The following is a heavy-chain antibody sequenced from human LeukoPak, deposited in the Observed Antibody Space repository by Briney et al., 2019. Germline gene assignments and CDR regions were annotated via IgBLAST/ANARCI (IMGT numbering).Heavy chain of an antibody. J-gene: IGHJ6*03. V-gene: IGHV3-21*01. CDR2: ISSSSSYI. CDR3: ARGSYGSGFRTMDV. Sequence: GGSLRLSCAASGFTFSSYSMNWVRQAPGKGLEWVSSISSSSSYIYYADSVKGRFTISRDNAKNSLYLQMNSLRAEDTAVYYCARGSYGSGFRTMDVWGKGTTVTVSS. CDR1: GFTFSSYS. D-gene: IGHD3-10*01.